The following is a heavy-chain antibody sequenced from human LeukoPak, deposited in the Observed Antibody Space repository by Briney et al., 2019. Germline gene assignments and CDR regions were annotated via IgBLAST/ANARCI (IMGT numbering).Heavy chain of an antibody. CDR3: ARDIDSYYYMDV. D-gene: IGHD3-16*02. Sequence: GGSLRLSCAASGFTFSSYAMHWVRQAPGKGLEWVAVISYDGSNKYYADSVKGRFTISRDNSKNTLYLQMNSPRAEDTAVYYCARDIDSYYYMDVWGKGTTVTVSS. CDR1: GFTFSSYA. CDR2: ISYDGSNK. J-gene: IGHJ6*03. V-gene: IGHV3-30-3*01.